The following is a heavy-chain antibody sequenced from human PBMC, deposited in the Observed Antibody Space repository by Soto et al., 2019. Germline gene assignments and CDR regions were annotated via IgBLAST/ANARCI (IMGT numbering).Heavy chain of an antibody. CDR2: IYQSGST. CDR3: ARDMSGCSSSDCYLSGWFDP. CDR1: GAPITSGAYS. D-gene: IGHD2-21*02. V-gene: IGHV4-30-2*01. Sequence: PSETLSLTCTVSGAPITSGAYSWSWIRQPPGKGLEWIGFIYQSGSTRYNPSLKSRVTISVDRSKNHFSLQQTSLTAADTAVYYCARDMSGCSSSDCYLSGWFDPWGPGTLVTVSS. J-gene: IGHJ5*02.